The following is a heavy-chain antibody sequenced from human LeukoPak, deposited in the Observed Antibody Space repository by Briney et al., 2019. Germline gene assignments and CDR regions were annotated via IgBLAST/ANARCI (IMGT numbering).Heavy chain of an antibody. CDR2: IKQDGSEK. D-gene: IGHD3-22*01. Sequence: GGSLRLSCAASGFTFSSYAMSWVRQAPGKGLEWVANIKQDGSEKYYVDSVKGRFTISRDNAKNSLYLQMNSLRAEDTAVYYCARGPPNYYDSSGYYHNYWGQGTLVTVSS. CDR1: GFTFSSYA. CDR3: ARGPPNYYDSSGYYHNY. V-gene: IGHV3-7*04. J-gene: IGHJ4*02.